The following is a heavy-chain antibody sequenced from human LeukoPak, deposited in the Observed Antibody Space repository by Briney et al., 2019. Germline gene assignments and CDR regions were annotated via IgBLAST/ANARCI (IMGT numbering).Heavy chain of an antibody. CDR2: MYYSGST. J-gene: IGHJ4*02. V-gene: IGHV4-39*07. CDR1: GGSISSSRYY. Sequence: SETLSLTCTVSGGSISSSRYYWGWIRQPPGKGLEGIGRMYYSGSTYYHPSLKSRVTISVDTSKHHFSLKLGSATAADAAVYYCARDPRGGVTVFDYWGQGTLVTVSS. D-gene: IGHD2-21*02. CDR3: ARDPRGGVTVFDY.